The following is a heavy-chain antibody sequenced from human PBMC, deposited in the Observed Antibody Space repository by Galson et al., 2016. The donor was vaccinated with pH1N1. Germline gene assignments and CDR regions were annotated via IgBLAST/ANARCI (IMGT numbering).Heavy chain of an antibody. CDR2: IKQDGSET. Sequence: SLRLSCAASGFSFSNYGMHWVRQAPGKGLEWVANIKQDGSETHYVDSVKGRFTISRDNAKNSLYLQMGSLRAEDTAVYYCVRDHDFGDSDPSHCYRGLDVWGQGTTVTVSS. D-gene: IGHD4-17*01. CDR1: GFSFSNYG. V-gene: IGHV3-7*01. CDR3: VRDHDFGDSDPSHCYRGLDV. J-gene: IGHJ6*02.